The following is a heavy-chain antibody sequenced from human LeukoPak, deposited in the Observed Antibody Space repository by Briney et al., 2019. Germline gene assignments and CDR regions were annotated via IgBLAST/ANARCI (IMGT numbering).Heavy chain of an antibody. V-gene: IGHV4-39*01. J-gene: IGHJ5*02. Sequence: KSSETLSLTCTVSGGSIISSSYNWGWIRQPPGKGREWIGTIYYSGTTYYNPSLQSRVTISVDTSKNEFSLKVNSVTAADTAVYYCARLPTGFPNWFDPWGQGTRVTVSS. CDR3: ARLPTGFPNWFDP. D-gene: IGHD2-8*02. CDR2: IYYSGTT. CDR1: GGSIISSSYN.